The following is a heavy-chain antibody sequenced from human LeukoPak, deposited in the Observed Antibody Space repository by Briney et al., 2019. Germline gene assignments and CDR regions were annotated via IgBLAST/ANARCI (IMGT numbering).Heavy chain of an antibody. V-gene: IGHV3-23*01. CDR1: GFTFSNYA. CDR2: ISSSGYST. CDR3: AKDLGSGYSYGYFDY. Sequence: GGSLRLSCAASGFTFSNYAMSWVRQAPGKGLEWVSAISSSGYSTYDADSVKGRFTISRDNSQNTLYLQMNSLRAEDTAVYYCAKDLGSGYSYGYFDYWGQGTPVTVSS. D-gene: IGHD5-18*01. J-gene: IGHJ4*02.